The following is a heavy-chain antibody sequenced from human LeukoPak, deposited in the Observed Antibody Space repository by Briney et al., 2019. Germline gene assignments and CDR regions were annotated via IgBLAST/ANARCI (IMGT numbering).Heavy chain of an antibody. J-gene: IGHJ4*02. V-gene: IGHV4-59*01. CDR2: IYYSGST. CDR3: ARIPNQSKYSIGNY. D-gene: IGHD1-14*01. Sequence: SETLSLTCTVSGGPISSDYWSWIRQPPGKGLEWIGYIYYSGSTNYNPSLKSRVTISVDTSKNQFSLKLSSVAAADTAVYYCARIPNQSKYSIGNYWGQGTLVTVSS. CDR1: GGPISSDY.